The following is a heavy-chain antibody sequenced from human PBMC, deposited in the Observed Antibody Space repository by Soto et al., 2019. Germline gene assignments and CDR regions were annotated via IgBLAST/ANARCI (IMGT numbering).Heavy chain of an antibody. CDR3: ARGGFDLYYDSSGYAY. D-gene: IGHD3-22*01. CDR1: GFTFSSYA. CDR2: ISYDGSNK. V-gene: IGHV3-30-3*01. Sequence: QVQLVESGGGVVQPGRSLRLSCVASGFTFSSYAMHWVRQAPGKGLEWVAVISYDGSNKYYADSVKGRFTISRDNSKNTLYLQMNSLRAEDTAVYYCARGGFDLYYDSSGYAYWGQGTLVTVSS. J-gene: IGHJ4*02.